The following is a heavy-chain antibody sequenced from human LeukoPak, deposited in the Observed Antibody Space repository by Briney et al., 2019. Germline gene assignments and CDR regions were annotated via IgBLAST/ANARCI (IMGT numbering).Heavy chain of an antibody. CDR2: ILYDGSNK. D-gene: IGHD3-3*01. V-gene: IGHV3-30-3*01. CDR1: GFTFSSYA. Sequence: GGSLRLSCAASGFTFSSYAMHWVRQAPGKGLEWVAVILYDGSNKYYADSVKGRFTIPRDNSKNTLYLQMNSLRAEDTAVYYCARDPGSWDLEWLPHYYYMDVWGKGTTVTVSS. J-gene: IGHJ6*03. CDR3: ARDPGSWDLEWLPHYYYMDV.